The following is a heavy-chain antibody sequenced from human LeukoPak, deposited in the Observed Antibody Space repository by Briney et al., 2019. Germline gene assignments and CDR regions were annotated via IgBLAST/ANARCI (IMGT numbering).Heavy chain of an antibody. V-gene: IGHV3-21*01. CDR3: AREGRFDTAMVRYFDY. Sequence: GGSLRLSCAASGFTFSSYSMNWVRQAPGKGLEWVSSISSSSSYIYYAGSVKGRFTISRDNAKNSLYLQMNSLRAEDTAVYYCAREGRFDTAMVRYFDYWGQGTLVTVSS. D-gene: IGHD5-18*01. CDR1: GFTFSSYS. CDR2: ISSSSSYI. J-gene: IGHJ4*02.